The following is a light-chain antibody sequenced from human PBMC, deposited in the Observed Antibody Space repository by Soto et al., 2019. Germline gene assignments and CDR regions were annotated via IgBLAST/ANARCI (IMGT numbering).Light chain of an antibody. J-gene: IGLJ2*01. Sequence: QSALTQPASVSGSPGQSITISCTGTSSDVGAYNYVSWYQQHPGKAPKLMIFEVSDRPSGVSNRFSGSKSGNTASLTISGLQGEDGAGFYRRSFTSRNTLVFGGGTKLTVL. CDR3: RSFTSRNTLV. CDR1: SSDVGAYNY. V-gene: IGLV2-14*01. CDR2: EVS.